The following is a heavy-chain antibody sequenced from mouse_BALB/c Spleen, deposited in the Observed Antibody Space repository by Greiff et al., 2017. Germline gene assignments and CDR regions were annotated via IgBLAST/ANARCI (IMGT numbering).Heavy chain of an antibody. Sequence: EVKLVESGPELVKPGASVKISCKTSGYTFTEYTMHWVKQSHGKSLEWIGGINPNNGGTSYNQKFKGKATLTVDKSSSTAYMELRSLTSEDSAVYYCARRDYRYPPWFAYWGQGTLVTVSA. CDR2: INPNNGGT. V-gene: IGHV1-18*01. D-gene: IGHD2-14*01. CDR3: ARRDYRYPPWFAY. J-gene: IGHJ3*01. CDR1: GYTFTEYT.